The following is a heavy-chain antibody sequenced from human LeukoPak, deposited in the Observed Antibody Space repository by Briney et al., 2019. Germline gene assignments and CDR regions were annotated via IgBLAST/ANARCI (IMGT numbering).Heavy chain of an antibody. CDR1: GFTFSSYS. CDR3: AKVPSADAGGPIAAAGPLSYFDY. J-gene: IGHJ4*02. V-gene: IGHV3-48*01. CDR2: ISSSSSTI. Sequence: GGSLRLSCAASGFTFSSYSMNWIRQAPGKGLEWVSYISSSSSTIYYADSVKGRFTISRDNSKNTLYLQMNSLRAEDTAVYYCAKVPSADAGGPIAAAGPLSYFDYWGQGTLVTVSS. D-gene: IGHD6-13*01.